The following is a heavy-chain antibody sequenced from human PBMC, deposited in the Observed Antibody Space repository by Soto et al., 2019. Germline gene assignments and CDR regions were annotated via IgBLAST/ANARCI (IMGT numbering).Heavy chain of an antibody. CDR2: IRSKGFGGTT. CDR1: GFTFGDYA. CDR3: SSPDFDILTAYNHVFDI. J-gene: IGHJ3*02. Sequence: GGSLRLSCTTSGFTFGDYAMSWFRQAPGKGLEWVGFIRSKGFGGTTEYAASLKGRFTISRDDSKSIAYLQMNSLKTEDTAMYYCSSPDFDILTAYNHVFDIWGQGTMVTVSS. V-gene: IGHV3-49*03. D-gene: IGHD3-9*01.